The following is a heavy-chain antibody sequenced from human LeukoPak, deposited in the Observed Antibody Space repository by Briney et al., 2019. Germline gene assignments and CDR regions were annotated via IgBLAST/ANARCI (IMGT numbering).Heavy chain of an antibody. CDR1: GYTFTGYY. CDR3: ARATYYYDSSSPTDFDY. Sequence: VASVKVSCKASGYTFTGYYMHWVRQAPGQGLEWMGWINPNSGGTNYAQKFQGRVTMTRDTSISTAYMELSRLRSDDTAVYYCARATYYYDSSSPTDFDYWGQGTLVTVSS. J-gene: IGHJ4*02. D-gene: IGHD3-22*01. V-gene: IGHV1-2*02. CDR2: INPNSGGT.